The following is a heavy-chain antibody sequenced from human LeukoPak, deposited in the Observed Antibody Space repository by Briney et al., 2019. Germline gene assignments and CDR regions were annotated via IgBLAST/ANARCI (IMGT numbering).Heavy chain of an antibody. CDR3: ARDFMGSFDS. CDR2: LSGSASIV. V-gene: IGHV3-11*01. J-gene: IGHJ4*02. CDR1: GFTFSDYQ. Sequence: EGSLRLSCAASGFTFSDYQMTWIRQGPGRGLEWLSHLSGSASIVFYADSVKGRFTISRDNAKNSLFLQMNDLRADDSAVYYCARDFMGSFDSWGQGTLVTVSP.